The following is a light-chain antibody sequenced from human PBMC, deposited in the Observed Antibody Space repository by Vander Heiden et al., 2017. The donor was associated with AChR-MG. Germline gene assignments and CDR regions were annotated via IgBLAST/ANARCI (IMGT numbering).Light chain of an antibody. J-gene: IGKJ2*01. CDR3: QQYAKCPVT. V-gene: IGKV1-33*01. Sequence: DIQMTQSPSSLSASVGDRVTITCQASQDISSYLNWYQQKPGKVPKLLIYDASNLQTGVPSRFSGSGSGTDFVLIISSLQPEDIATYYCQQYAKCPVTFGQGTKLEIK. CDR2: DAS. CDR1: QDISSY.